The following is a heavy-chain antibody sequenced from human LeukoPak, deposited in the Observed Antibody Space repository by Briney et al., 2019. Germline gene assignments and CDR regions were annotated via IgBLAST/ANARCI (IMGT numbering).Heavy chain of an antibody. J-gene: IGHJ5*02. CDR1: GYNFATYW. CDR3: ARSSYSYYNTPFDCFDP. V-gene: IGHV5-51*01. Sequence: GESLKISCKGSGYNFATYWSAWVRQMPGRGLEWMGIIYPGDSNLKYSPSFQGLVTISADKSISTAYLQLSSLKASDTAVYYCARSSYSYYNTPFDCFDPWGQGTLVTVSS. CDR2: IYPGDSNL. D-gene: IGHD3-10*01.